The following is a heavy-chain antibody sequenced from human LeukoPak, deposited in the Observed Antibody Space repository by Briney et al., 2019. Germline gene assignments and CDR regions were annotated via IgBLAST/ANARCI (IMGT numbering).Heavy chain of an antibody. CDR2: IYPGDSDT. J-gene: IGHJ5*02. CDR3: ARDSGYCTNGVCYPNWFDP. D-gene: IGHD2-8*01. Sequence: GESLNFSCKGSGYIFTSYSIGWVRHMPRKGLEWMGIIYPGDSDTRYSPSFQGQVTISADKSISTAYLQWSSLKASDTAMYYCARDSGYCTNGVCYPNWFDPWGQGTLVTVSS. CDR1: GYIFTSYS. V-gene: IGHV5-51*01.